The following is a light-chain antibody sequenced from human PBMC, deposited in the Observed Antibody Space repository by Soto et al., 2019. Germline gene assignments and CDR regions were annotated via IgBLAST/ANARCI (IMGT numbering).Light chain of an antibody. CDR2: EVN. CDR3: YSYTTSYSWV. CDR1: SSDVGAYNF. J-gene: IGLJ3*02. V-gene: IGLV2-14*01. Sequence: QSVLTQPASVSGSPGQSITISCTGTSSDVGAYNFVSWYQHHPGKAPKLTIYEVNNRPSGVSDRFSGSKSGNTASLTISGLQAEDEADYYCYSYTTSYSWVFGGGTKLTVL.